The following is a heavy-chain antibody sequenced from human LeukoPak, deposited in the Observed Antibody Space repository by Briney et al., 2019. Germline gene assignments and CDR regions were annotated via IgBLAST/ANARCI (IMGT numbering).Heavy chain of an antibody. CDR3: ARDESSGSLHFDY. Sequence: GGSLRLSCAASGFTFSNFGMHWVRRAPGKGLEWVAVIWFDGSNKYYADSVKGRFTISRDNSKNTLYLQMDSLRAEDTALYYCARDESSGSLHFDYWGQGTLVTVSS. V-gene: IGHV3-33*01. CDR1: GFTFSNFG. J-gene: IGHJ4*02. D-gene: IGHD3-10*01. CDR2: IWFDGSNK.